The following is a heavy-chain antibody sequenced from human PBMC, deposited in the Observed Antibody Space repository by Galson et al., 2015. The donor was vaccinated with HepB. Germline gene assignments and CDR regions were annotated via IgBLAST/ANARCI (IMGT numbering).Heavy chain of an antibody. D-gene: IGHD2-15*01. CDR2: ISSSASTI. V-gene: IGHV3-48*03. J-gene: IGHJ3*02. CDR3: ASTREEAFDI. Sequence: SLRLSCAASGFTFSSYEMNWVRQAPGKGLEWVSYISSSASTIYYADSVKGRFTISRDNAKKSLYLQMNSLRAEETAVYYCASTREEAFDIWGQGTMVTVPS. CDR1: GFTFSSYE.